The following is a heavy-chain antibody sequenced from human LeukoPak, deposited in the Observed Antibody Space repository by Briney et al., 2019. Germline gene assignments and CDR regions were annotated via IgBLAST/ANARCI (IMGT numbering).Heavy chain of an antibody. J-gene: IGHJ4*01. Sequence: GGSLRLSCAASGFTFSSYSMNWVRQAPGKGLEWVSSISSGSSYIYYADSVKGRFTISRDNAKNSLCLQMNSLRAEDTAVYYCARARDGYNRVDNWGHGTLVTVSS. D-gene: IGHD5-24*01. CDR1: GFTFSSYS. CDR2: ISSGSSYI. V-gene: IGHV3-21*01. CDR3: ARARDGYNRVDN.